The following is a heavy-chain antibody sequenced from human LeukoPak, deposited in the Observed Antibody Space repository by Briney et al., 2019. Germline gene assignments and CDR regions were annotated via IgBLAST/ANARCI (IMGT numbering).Heavy chain of an antibody. CDR2: ISYDESNK. V-gene: IGHV3-30*04. CDR3: AKDRSIAAGGTVSEIDN. J-gene: IGHJ4*02. D-gene: IGHD6-13*01. CDR1: GFTFSAYA. Sequence: PGGSLRLSCSASGFTFSAYAMHWVRQAPGKGLEWVAVISYDESNKYYADSVKGRFTISRDNSKNTVFLQMNSLRAEDTAVYYCAKDRSIAAGGTVSEIDNWGQGTLVTVSS.